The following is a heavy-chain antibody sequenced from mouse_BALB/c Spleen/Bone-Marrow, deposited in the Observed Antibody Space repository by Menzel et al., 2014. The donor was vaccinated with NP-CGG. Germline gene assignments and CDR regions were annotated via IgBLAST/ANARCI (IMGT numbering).Heavy chain of an antibody. CDR1: GFTFSSYG. CDR3: ARQTYYDYGGYFDY. J-gene: IGHJ2*01. CDR2: ISSGGSYT. D-gene: IGHD2-4*01. Sequence: EVKLVESGGDLVKPGGSLKLSCAASGFTFSSYGMSWVRQTPGKRLEWAATISSGGSYTYYPDSVKGRFTISRDNAKNTLYLQMSSLKSEDTAMYYCARQTYYDYGGYFDYWGQGTTLTVSS. V-gene: IGHV5-6*01.